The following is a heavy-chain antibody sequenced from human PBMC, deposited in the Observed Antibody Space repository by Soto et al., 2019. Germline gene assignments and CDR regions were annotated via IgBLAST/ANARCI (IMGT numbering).Heavy chain of an antibody. J-gene: IGHJ3*01. CDR3: AGRTEVSYNSPFYAFGF. D-gene: IGHD1-26*01. CDR1: GFTFGDYA. CDR2: VARSGAII. Sequence: GGSLRLSCAASGFTFGDYAMAWVRQAPGKGLEWVSSVARSGAIINYADSVKGRFTISRDGSTDTLSLRMNSLRVEDTAVYYCAGRTEVSYNSPFYAFGFWGQGTAVTVSS. V-gene: IGHV3-23*01.